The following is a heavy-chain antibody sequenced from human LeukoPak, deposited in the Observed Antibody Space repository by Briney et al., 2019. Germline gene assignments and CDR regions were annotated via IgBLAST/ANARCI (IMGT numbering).Heavy chain of an antibody. D-gene: IGHD6-6*01. CDR1: GGSISSSRYY. CDR3: ARRDIAARLNWFDP. V-gene: IGHV4-39*01. J-gene: IGHJ5*02. CDR2: IYYSGST. Sequence: KPSETLSLTCTVSGGSISSSRYYWGWICQPPGKGLEWIGNIYYSGSTYYNPSLKSRVTISLDTSKNQFSLKLSSVTAADTAVYYCARRDIAARLNWFDPWGQGTLVTVSS.